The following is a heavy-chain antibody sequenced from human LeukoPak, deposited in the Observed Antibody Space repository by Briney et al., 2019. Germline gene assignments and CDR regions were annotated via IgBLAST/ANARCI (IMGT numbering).Heavy chain of an antibody. D-gene: IGHD6-19*01. CDR1: GFTFSSYA. J-gene: IGHJ4*02. CDR2: ISSNGGST. Sequence: GGSLRLSCAASGFTFSSYAMHWVRQAPGKGLEYVSAISSNGGSTYYANSVKGRFTISRDNSKNTLYLQMGSLRAEDMAVYYCARDQHIAVAGKGLDYWGQGTLVTVSS. V-gene: IGHV3-64*01. CDR3: ARDQHIAVAGKGLDY.